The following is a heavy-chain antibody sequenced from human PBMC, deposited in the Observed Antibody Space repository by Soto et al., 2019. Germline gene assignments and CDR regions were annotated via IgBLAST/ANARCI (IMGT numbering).Heavy chain of an antibody. D-gene: IGHD1-26*01. J-gene: IGHJ5*02. CDR2: INPNSGAS. Sequence: ASVKVSCKASGYTFTGYYIHWVRQAPGQGLEWMGGINPNSGASNYAQKFQGRVTISLDTSKNQLSLKLTSMTAADTAVYYCARDMHAGFTHYFDPWGQGTLVTVSS. CDR1: GYTFTGYY. CDR3: ARDMHAGFTHYFDP. V-gene: IGHV1-2*02.